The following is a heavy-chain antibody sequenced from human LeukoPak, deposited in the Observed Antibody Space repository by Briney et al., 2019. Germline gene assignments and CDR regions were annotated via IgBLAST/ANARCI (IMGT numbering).Heavy chain of an antibody. CDR1: GASISSNF. V-gene: IGHV4-59*01. CDR3: ARKEGTH. CDR2: MYYSGDT. D-gene: IGHD1-1*01. J-gene: IGHJ4*02. Sequence: SETLSLTCTVSGASISSNFWSWVRQPPGKGLEWIGYMYYSGDTNYNPSLKGRVTISIDTSKNQSSLRLNSVTAADTAVYYCARKEGTHWGQGILVTVSS.